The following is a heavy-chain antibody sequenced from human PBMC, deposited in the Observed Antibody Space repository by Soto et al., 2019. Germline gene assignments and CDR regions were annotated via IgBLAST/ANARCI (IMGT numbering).Heavy chain of an antibody. J-gene: IGHJ5*02. CDR2: IYYSGST. CDR3: ARHFTGALWGGWFDP. Sequence: KASETLSLTCTVSGGSISSSSYYWGWIRQPPGKGLEWIGSIYYSGSTYYNPSLKSRVTISVDTSKNQFSLKLSSVTAADTAVYYCARHFTGALWGGWFDPWGQGTLVTVSS. D-gene: IGHD3-9*01. CDR1: GGSISSSSYY. V-gene: IGHV4-39*01.